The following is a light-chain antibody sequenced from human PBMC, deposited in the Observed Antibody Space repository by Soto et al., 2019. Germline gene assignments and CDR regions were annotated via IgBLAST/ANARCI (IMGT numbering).Light chain of an antibody. CDR3: PYYGSSPWT. V-gene: IGKV3-20*01. Sequence: EIVLTQSPGTLSLSPGERGTLSFRASQSVSSNYLAWYQQKPGQAPRLLIYSAFSRATGIPDRFIGSGSGTDFTLTTSTLEPEDFDVYYCPYYGSSPWTFGQGTKVEIK. J-gene: IGKJ1*01. CDR2: SAF. CDR1: QSVSSNY.